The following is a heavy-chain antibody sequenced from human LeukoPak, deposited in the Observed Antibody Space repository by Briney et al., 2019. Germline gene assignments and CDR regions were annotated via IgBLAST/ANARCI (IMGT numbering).Heavy chain of an antibody. V-gene: IGHV1-2*02. CDR2: INPDSGAT. CDR1: VDALTVVY. CDR3: AGAKIMDH. D-gene: IGHD5-24*01. Sequence: ASVKLSCKASVDALTVVYMRAVPQAPGQGLEWMGWINPDSGATNYAQRFQGRVTMTRDTSISTAYMELSRLGTDDTALYYCAGAKIMDHWGQGILVTVSS. J-gene: IGHJ4*02.